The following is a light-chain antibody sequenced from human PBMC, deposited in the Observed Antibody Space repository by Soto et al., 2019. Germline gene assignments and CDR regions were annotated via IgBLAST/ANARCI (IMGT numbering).Light chain of an antibody. J-gene: IGKJ2*01. Sequence: DIQMTQFPSSLSASAGERVTITCRASQSVSTYLSWYVQEPGSAPKLLIYGVSKLESGIAPRFTGSGLATDFTRTINSLQPEDFAVYVCQQTYMVAYTFGQGTKVEI. V-gene: IGKV1-39*01. CDR1: QSVSTY. CDR3: QQTYMVAYT. CDR2: GVS.